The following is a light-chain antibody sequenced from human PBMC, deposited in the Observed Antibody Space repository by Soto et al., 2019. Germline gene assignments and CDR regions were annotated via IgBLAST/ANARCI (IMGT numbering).Light chain of an antibody. CDR3: QQRSNWPLT. CDR1: QSVSSY. V-gene: IGKV3-11*01. Sequence: EIVLTQSPATLSLSPGERATLSCRASQSVSSYLGWYQQKPGQAPRLLIYDASNRATGIPARFSGSGSGTDFTLTISSLEPADFAVYYCQQRSNWPLTFGGGTKVDNK. CDR2: DAS. J-gene: IGKJ4*01.